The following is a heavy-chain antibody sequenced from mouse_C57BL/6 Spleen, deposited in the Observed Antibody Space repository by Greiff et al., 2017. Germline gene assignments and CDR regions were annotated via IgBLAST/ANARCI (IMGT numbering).Heavy chain of an antibody. D-gene: IGHD1-1*01. CDR3: AREGGITTVVYFDY. V-gene: IGHV5-4*01. CDR1: GFTFSSYA. CDR2: ISDGGSYT. J-gene: IGHJ2*01. Sequence: EVQGVESGGGLVKPGGSLKLSCAASGFTFSSYAMSWVRQTPEKRLEWVATISDGGSYTYYPDNVKGRFTISRDNAKNNLYLQMSHLKSEDTAMYYCAREGGITTVVYFDYWGQGTTLTVSS.